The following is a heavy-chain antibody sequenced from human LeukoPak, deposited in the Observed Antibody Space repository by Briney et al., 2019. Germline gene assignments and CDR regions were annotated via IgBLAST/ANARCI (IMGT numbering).Heavy chain of an antibody. CDR3: ASMVRGVDPDY. CDR1: GFTFSSYW. J-gene: IGHJ4*02. V-gene: IGHV3-48*04. D-gene: IGHD3-10*01. CDR2: ISSSGSTI. Sequence: GGSLRLSCAASGFTFSSYWMSWVRQAPGKGLEWVSYISSSGSTIYYADSVKGRFTISRDNAKNSLYLQMNSLRAEDTAVYYCASMVRGVDPDYWGQGTLVTVSS.